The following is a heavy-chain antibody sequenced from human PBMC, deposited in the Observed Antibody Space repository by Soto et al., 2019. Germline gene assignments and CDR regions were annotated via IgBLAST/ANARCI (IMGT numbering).Heavy chain of an antibody. CDR3: ARLKDFLLVPAPPLFDY. CDR1: GDSISTDY. CDR2: IYYSGST. V-gene: IGHV4-59*04. Sequence: SETLSLTCTVSGDSISTDYWSWIRQHPGKGLEWIGYIYYSGSTYYNPSLKSRVTISVDTSKNQFSLKLSSVTAADTAVYYCARLKDFLLVPAPPLFDYWGRGTLVPVSS. D-gene: IGHD2-2*01. J-gene: IGHJ4*02.